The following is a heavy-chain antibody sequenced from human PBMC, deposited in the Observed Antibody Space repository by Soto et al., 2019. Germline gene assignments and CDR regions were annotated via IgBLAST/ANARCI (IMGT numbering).Heavy chain of an antibody. Sequence: ASVKVSCKASGYTFTSYGISWVRQAPGQGLEWMGWISAYNGNTNYAQRLQGRVTMTTDTSTSTVYMELRSLRSEDTAVYYCARDQGNWFDPWGQGTLVTVSS. V-gene: IGHV1-18*01. J-gene: IGHJ5*02. CDR2: ISAYNGNT. CDR3: ARDQGNWFDP. CDR1: GYTFTSYG.